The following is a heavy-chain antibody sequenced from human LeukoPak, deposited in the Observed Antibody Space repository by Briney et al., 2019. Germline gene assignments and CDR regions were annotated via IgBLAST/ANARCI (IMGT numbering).Heavy chain of an antibody. Sequence: GGSLRLSCAASGFTFSSYSMNWVRQAPGRGLEWVANINQDGSAKFYGDSVKGRFTISRDNAKKSLYLQMNSLSAEDTAVYYCARNAFDIWGQGTMVTVSS. CDR3: ARNAFDI. J-gene: IGHJ3*02. CDR1: GFTFSSYS. V-gene: IGHV3-7*01. CDR2: INQDGSAK.